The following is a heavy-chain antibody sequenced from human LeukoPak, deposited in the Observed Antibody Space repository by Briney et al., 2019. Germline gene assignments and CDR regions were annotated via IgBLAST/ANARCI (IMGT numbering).Heavy chain of an antibody. CDR3: VRDPDALDY. V-gene: IGHV3-48*02. J-gene: IGHJ4*02. Sequence: GGSLRLSCATSGFTFSSYSMNWARQAPGKGLEWVSYIRSSGDMIYYADSVKGRFTISRDNAKNSVYLQMISLRDEDTAVYYCVRDPDALDYWGQGTQVTVSS. CDR1: GFTFSSYS. CDR2: IRSSGDMI.